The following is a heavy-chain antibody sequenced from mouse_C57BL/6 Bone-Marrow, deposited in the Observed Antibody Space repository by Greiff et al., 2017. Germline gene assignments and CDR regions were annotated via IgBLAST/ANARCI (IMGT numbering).Heavy chain of an antibody. D-gene: IGHD4-1*01. Sequence: QVTLKESGPGILQSSQTLSLSCSFSGFSLSTSGMGVSWIRQPSVKGLEWLAHIYWDDDKRYNPSLKSRLTISKDTSRNQVFLKITSVDTADTATYYGARRAGTGTFAYWGQGTLVTVSA. J-gene: IGHJ3*01. CDR1: GFSLSTSGMG. CDR2: IYWDDDK. V-gene: IGHV8-12*01. CDR3: ARRAGTGTFAY.